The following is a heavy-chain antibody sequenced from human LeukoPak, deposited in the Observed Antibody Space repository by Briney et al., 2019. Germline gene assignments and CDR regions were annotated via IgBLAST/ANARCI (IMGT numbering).Heavy chain of an antibody. D-gene: IGHD1-26*01. J-gene: IGHJ3*02. CDR1: GYTLTELS. CDR3: ATGGIVGAERAFDI. Sequence: ASVKVSCKVSGYTLTELSMHWVRQAPGKGLEWMGGFDPEDGETIYAQKFQGRVTMTEDTSTDTAYMELSSLRSEDTAVYYCATGGIVGAERAFDIWGQGTMVTVSS. CDR2: FDPEDGET. V-gene: IGHV1-24*01.